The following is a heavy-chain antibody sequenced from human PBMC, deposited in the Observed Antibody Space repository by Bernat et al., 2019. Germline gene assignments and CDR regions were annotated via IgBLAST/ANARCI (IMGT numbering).Heavy chain of an antibody. CDR1: GFTFTNYA. D-gene: IGHD1-26*01. CDR2: TSGSGDST. V-gene: IGHV3-23*01. CDR3: ARVRGGSYSDLFDY. Sequence: EVQLLESGGGLVQPGGSLRLSCAASGFTFTNYAMSWVRQAPGKGLEWVSGTSGSGDSTYYADSVKGRFTISRDNSKNTLYLQMSSLRAEDTALYYCARVRGGSYSDLFDYWGQGTLVTVSS. J-gene: IGHJ4*02.